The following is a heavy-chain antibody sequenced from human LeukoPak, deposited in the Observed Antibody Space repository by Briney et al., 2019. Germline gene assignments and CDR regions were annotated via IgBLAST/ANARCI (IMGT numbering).Heavy chain of an antibody. CDR1: GFTFDDYA. D-gene: IGHD3-22*01. CDR3: QRKGPYYYDRSGYYMNV. V-gene: IGHV3-9*03. CDR2: ISWNSGSI. Sequence: RSGGSLRLSCAASGFTFDDYAMHWVRQAPGKGLGWVSGISWNSGSIGYADSVKGRFTISRDNAKNSLYLQMTSLRAEDMALYYGQRKGPYYYDRSGYYMNVGGKGTTATSS. J-gene: IGHJ6*03.